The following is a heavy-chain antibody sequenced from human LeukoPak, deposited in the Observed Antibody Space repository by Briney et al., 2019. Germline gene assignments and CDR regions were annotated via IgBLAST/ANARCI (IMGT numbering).Heavy chain of an antibody. V-gene: IGHV4-34*01. J-gene: IGHJ2*01. CDR2: INHSGST. D-gene: IGHD3-22*01. Sequence: KPSETLSLTCAVYGGSFSGYYWGWIRQPPGKGLEWIGEINHSGSTNYNPSLKSRVTISVDTSKNQFSLKLSSVTAADTAVYYCATYSSGSYYWSFDLWGRGTLVTVSS. CDR1: GGSFSGYY. CDR3: ATYSSGSYYWSFDL.